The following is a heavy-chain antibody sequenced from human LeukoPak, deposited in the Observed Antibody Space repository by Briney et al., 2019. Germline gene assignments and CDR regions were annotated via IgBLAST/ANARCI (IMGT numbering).Heavy chain of an antibody. Sequence: GGSLRLSCAASGFTFSSYSMNWVRQAPGKGLEWVSYISSSSSTIYYADSVKGRFTISRDNAKNSLYLQMNSLRAEDTAVYYCARLGGKSSYYFDYWGQGTLVTVSS. CDR2: ISSSSSTI. D-gene: IGHD4-23*01. V-gene: IGHV3-48*01. CDR1: GFTFSSYS. J-gene: IGHJ4*02. CDR3: ARLGGKSSYYFDY.